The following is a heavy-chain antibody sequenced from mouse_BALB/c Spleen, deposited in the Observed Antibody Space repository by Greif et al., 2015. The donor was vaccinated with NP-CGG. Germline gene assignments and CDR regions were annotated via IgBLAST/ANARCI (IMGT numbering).Heavy chain of an antibody. CDR1: GYSITSDYA. CDR2: ISYSGST. J-gene: IGHJ3*01. CDR3: ARGAARAPFAY. V-gene: IGHV3-2*02. D-gene: IGHD3-1*01. Sequence: EVKLLESGPGLVKPSQSLSLTCTVTGYSITSDYAWNWIRQFPGNKLEWMGYISYSGSTSYNPSLKSRISITRNTSKNQFFLQLNSVTTEDTATYYCARGAARAPFAYWGQGTLVTVSA.